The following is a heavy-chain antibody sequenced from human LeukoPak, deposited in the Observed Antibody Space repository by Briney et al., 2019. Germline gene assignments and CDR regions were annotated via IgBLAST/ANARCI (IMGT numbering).Heavy chain of an antibody. CDR2: INPNSGGT. V-gene: IGHV1-2*02. J-gene: IGHJ4*02. D-gene: IGHD6-13*01. CDR3: ARDMQQLVLDY. CDR1: GYTFTGYY. Sequence: ASVKVSCKASGYTFTGYYIHWVRQAPGQGLEWMGWINPNSGGTNYAQKFQGRVTMTRDTSIITAYMELRSLRSDDTAVYYCARDMQQLVLDYWGQGTLVTVSS.